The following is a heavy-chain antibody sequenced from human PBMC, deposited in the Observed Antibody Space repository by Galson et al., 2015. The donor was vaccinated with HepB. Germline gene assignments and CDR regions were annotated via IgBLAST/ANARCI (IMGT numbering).Heavy chain of an antibody. D-gene: IGHD2-15*01. CDR2: LTYDHTFT. J-gene: IGHJ4*02. CDR3: TRDSIVDGHPGVFDS. CDR1: GFTFSTYT. Sequence: ALRLAGAASGFTFSTYTIHGGRQAPGKGVEWVAVLTYDHTFTCHGELVKGRFTISRDSSKNTLMYLQMHNLTPDDTAVYFCTRDSIVDGHPGVFDSWGPGTLVTVSS. V-gene: IGHV3-30-3*01.